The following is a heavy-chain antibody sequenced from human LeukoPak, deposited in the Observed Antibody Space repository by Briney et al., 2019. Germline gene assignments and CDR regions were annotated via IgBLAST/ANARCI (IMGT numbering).Heavy chain of an antibody. D-gene: IGHD3-3*01. J-gene: IGHJ5*02. CDR3: ARAVSDFWSGYRPTNGFDP. Sequence: SETLSLTCAVYGGSFSGYYWSWIRQPPGKGLEWIGEINDSGSTNYNPSLKSRVTISVDTSKNQFSLKLSSVTAADTAVYYCARAVSDFWSGYRPTNGFDPWGQGTLVTVSP. CDR2: INDSGST. CDR1: GGSFSGYY. V-gene: IGHV4-34*01.